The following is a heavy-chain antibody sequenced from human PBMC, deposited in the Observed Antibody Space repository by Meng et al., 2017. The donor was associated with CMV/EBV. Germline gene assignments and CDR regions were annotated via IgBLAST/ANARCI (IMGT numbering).Heavy chain of an antibody. CDR2: IYSGGST. CDR3: AREGGFGDYSNWGFDY. D-gene: IGHD4-11*01. CDR1: GFTVSSNY. J-gene: IGHJ4*02. Sequence: EGQLVESGGGLIQPGGSLRLSCAASGFTVSSNYMSWVRQAPGKGLEWVSVIYSGGSTYYADSVKGRFTISRDNSKNTLYLQMNSLRAEDTAVYYCAREGGFGDYSNWGFDYWGQGTLVTVSS. V-gene: IGHV3-53*01.